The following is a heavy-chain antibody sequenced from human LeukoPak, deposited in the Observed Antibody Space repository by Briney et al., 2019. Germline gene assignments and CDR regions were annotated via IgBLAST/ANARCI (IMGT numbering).Heavy chain of an antibody. CDR3: ASPLVPAAGGGFDY. CDR2: IIPIFGTA. V-gene: IGHV1-69*01. J-gene: IGHJ4*02. D-gene: IGHD2-2*01. CDR1: GGTFSSYA. Sequence: SVKVSCKASGGTFSSYAISWVRQAPGQGLEWMGGIIPIFGTANYAQKFQGRVTITADESTSTAYMELSSLRSEDTAVYYCASPLVPAAGGGFDYWGQGTLVTVSS.